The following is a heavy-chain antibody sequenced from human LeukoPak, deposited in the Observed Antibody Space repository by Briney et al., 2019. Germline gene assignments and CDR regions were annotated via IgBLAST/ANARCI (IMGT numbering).Heavy chain of an antibody. CDR3: ARAPSTTLRFFAY. CDR1: GYSFTSYR. CDR2: IDPIDSYT. J-gene: IGHJ4*01. Sequence: PGESLKISCKGSGYSFTSYRISWVRQMPGKGLEWIGRIDPIDSYTNYSTSFQGHATISADKSRTTANLHWSTRNASYTATYYCARAPSTTLRFFAYWAAGTLVTVSS. D-gene: IGHD4-17*01. V-gene: IGHV5-10-1*01.